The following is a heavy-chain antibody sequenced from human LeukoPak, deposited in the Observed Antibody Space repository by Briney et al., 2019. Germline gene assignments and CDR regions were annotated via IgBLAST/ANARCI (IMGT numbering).Heavy chain of an antibody. CDR1: GFSLSTSGVG. V-gene: IGHV2-5*01. J-gene: IGHJ3*02. Sequence: SGPTLVNPTQTLTLTCTFSGFSLSTSGVGVGWIRQPPGKALEWLALIYWNDDKRYSPSLKSRLTITKDTSKNQVVLTMTNMDPVDTPTYYSAHTLATMIVAPHAFDIWGQGTMVTVSS. D-gene: IGHD3-22*01. CDR2: IYWNDDK. CDR3: AHTLATMIVAPHAFDI.